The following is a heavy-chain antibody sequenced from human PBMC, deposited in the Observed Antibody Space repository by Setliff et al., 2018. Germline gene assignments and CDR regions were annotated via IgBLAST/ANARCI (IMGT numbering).Heavy chain of an antibody. D-gene: IGHD2-15*01. J-gene: IGHJ3*02. CDR1: GGSISSGSYY. V-gene: IGHV4-61*02. CDR2: IYTSGST. CDR3: ASEGGPEADAFDI. Sequence: PSETLSLTCTVSGGSISSGSYYWSWIRQSAGKGLEWIGRIYTSGSTNYNPSLKSRVTISVDTSKNQFSLKLSSVTAADTAVYYCASEGGPEADAFDIWGQGTMVTVSS.